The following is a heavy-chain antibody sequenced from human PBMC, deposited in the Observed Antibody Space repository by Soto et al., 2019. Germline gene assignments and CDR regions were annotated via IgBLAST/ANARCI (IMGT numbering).Heavy chain of an antibody. CDR1: GYTFTGYY. J-gene: IGHJ6*02. CDR2: INPNSGGT. CDR3: ARRAVAGHPNDPDYYGMDV. V-gene: IGHV1-2*04. Sequence: ASVKVSFKACGYTFTGYYMHWVRQAPGQGLEWMGWINPNSGGTSYAQKFQGWGTMTRDTSISTAYMELSRLRSDDTAVYYCARRAVAGHPNDPDYYGMDVCGHGTTVTVSS. D-gene: IGHD6-19*01.